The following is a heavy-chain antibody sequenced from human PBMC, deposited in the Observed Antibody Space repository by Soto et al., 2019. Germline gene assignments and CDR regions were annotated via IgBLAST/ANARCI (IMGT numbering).Heavy chain of an antibody. D-gene: IGHD3-10*01. CDR3: SGGIPV. V-gene: IGHV4-31*01. J-gene: IGHJ4*02. Sequence: QVQLQESGPGLVKPSQTLSLTCTVSGGSINSGGYCWSWIRQHPGKGLGWIGCISYGGRTSYNPSLTTPGATAVGTSNHPSALKLTAATPAATAMYCWSGGIPVWAEGALISVSS. CDR2: ISYGGRT. CDR1: GGSINSGGYC.